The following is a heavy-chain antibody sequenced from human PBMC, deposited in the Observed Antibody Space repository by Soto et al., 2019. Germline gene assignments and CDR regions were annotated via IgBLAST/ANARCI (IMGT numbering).Heavy chain of an antibody. D-gene: IGHD2-15*01. J-gene: IGHJ4*02. V-gene: IGHV3-23*01. Sequence: EVQLLEFGGGLVRAGGSLRLSCAASGFIFSSYAMHWVRQAPGKGLEWVSGISGHGGDIYYADSVKGRFTISRDTATSTLYLQMDSLRADDTAVYYCAREDGGGPFDFWGQGTLVTVSS. CDR1: GFIFSSYA. CDR2: ISGHGGDI. CDR3: AREDGGGPFDF.